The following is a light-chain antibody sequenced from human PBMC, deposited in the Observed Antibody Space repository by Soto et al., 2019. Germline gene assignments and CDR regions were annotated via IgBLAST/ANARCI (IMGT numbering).Light chain of an antibody. CDR1: QSVSSSY. J-gene: IGKJ1*01. CDR3: QHYNSYSEA. V-gene: IGKV3-20*01. Sequence: DIVLTQSPGTLSLSPGERATLSCRASQSVSSSYVAWYQQKPGQSPRLLIYGASSRATGIPDRFTGSGSGTDFSLTISRLEPEDFATYYCQHYNSYSEAFGQGTKVELK. CDR2: GAS.